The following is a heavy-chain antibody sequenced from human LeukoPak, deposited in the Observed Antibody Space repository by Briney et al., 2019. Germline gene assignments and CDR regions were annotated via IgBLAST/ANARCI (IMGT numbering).Heavy chain of an antibody. J-gene: IGHJ4*02. CDR3: AKDKGREGDY. D-gene: IGHD1-26*01. CDR2: ILSDGGAK. V-gene: IGHV3-30*18. Sequence: GGSLRLSCAASGSPFSNYGMHWVRQAPGKGLEWVAVILSDGGAKNYADSVKGRFTMSRDNSKNTLYLQMNSLRAEDTAVYYCAKDKGREGDYWGQGNLVTVSS. CDR1: GSPFSNYG.